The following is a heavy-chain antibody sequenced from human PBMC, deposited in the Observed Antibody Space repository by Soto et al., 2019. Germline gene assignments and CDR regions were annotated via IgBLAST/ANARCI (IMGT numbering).Heavy chain of an antibody. V-gene: IGHV1-18*01. Sequence: QVQLVKSGAEVKKPGASVKVSCKASGYTFTNYGISWMRQAPGQGLEWMGWINPYNGNTNYAQKLQGRVTMTTDTSTSTAYMELRSLRSDDTAVYYCARDPVGGNWFDPWGQGTLVTVSS. D-gene: IGHD1-26*01. CDR1: GYTFTNYG. CDR2: INPYNGNT. CDR3: ARDPVGGNWFDP. J-gene: IGHJ5*02.